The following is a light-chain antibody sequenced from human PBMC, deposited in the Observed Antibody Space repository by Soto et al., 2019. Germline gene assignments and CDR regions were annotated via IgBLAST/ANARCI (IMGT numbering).Light chain of an antibody. J-gene: IGLJ2*01. CDR3: SSYTSTNTLV. CDR1: RSDVGGYNF. Sequence: QSALTQPASVSGSPGQSITISCTGTRSDVGGYNFVSWYQQHPGKVPKLLIYDVTHRPSGVSXRFSASXXXXXXXLTISGLQAEDEADYYCSSYTSTNTLVFGGGTKLTVL. CDR2: DVT. V-gene: IGLV2-14*01.